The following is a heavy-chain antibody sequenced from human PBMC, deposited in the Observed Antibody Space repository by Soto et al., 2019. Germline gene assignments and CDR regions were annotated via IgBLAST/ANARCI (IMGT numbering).Heavy chain of an antibody. V-gene: IGHV1-69*13. J-gene: IGHJ6*02. CDR1: GGTFSSYA. CDR3: ARPFSTPNYYYYGMDV. D-gene: IGHD3-16*01. Sequence: SVKVSCKASGGTFSSYAISWVRQAPGQGLEWMGGIIPIFGTANYAQKFQGRVTITAADSTSTAYLQLSSLRSEDTAVYYCARPFSTPNYYYYGMDVWGQGTTVTVSS. CDR2: IIPIFGTA.